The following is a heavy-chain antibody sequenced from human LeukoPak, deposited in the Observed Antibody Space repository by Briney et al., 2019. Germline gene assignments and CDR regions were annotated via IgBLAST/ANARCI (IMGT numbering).Heavy chain of an antibody. CDR3: AKDKGSGSQYYYYGMDV. Sequence: PGGSLRLSCAASGFTFSSYAMSWVRQAPGKGLEWVSAISGSGGSTYYADSVKGRFTISRDNAKNSLYLQMNSLRAEDTALYYCAKDKGSGSQYYYYGMDVWGQGTTVTVSS. CDR1: GFTFSSYA. J-gene: IGHJ6*02. CDR2: ISGSGGST. V-gene: IGHV3-23*01. D-gene: IGHD6-19*01.